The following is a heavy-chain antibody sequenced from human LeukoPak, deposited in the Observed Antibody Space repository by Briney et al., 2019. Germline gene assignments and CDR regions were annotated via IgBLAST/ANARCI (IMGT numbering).Heavy chain of an antibody. V-gene: IGHV3-30*02. CDR3: VKSGGRSAWYGGLES. D-gene: IGHD6-19*01. CDR1: GFSFTNYG. J-gene: IGHJ4*02. CDR2: IRYDGTNE. Sequence: PGGSLRLSCIGLGFSFTNYGMHWVRQAPGKGLEWLAFIRYDGTNEYYADSVEGRFAISRDNSKDTLYLRINSLRSEDTAVYYCVKSGGRSAWYGGLESWGQGTLIAVSS.